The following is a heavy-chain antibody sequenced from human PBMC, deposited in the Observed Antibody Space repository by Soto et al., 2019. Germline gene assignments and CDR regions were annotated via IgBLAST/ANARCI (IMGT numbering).Heavy chain of an antibody. CDR3: AKESDSGYVVRGQGVLDY. V-gene: IGHV3-30*18. Sequence: GGSLRLSCAASGFTFSSYGMHWVRQAPGKGLEWVAVISYDGSNKYYADSVKGRFTISRDNSKNTLYLQMNSLRAEDTAVYYCAKESDSGYVVRGQGVLDYWGQGTLVTVSS. D-gene: IGHD5-12*01. J-gene: IGHJ4*02. CDR1: GFTFSSYG. CDR2: ISYDGSNK.